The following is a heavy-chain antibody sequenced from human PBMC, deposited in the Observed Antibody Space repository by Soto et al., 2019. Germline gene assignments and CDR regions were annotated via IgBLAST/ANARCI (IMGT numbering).Heavy chain of an antibody. Sequence: GGSLRLSCAASGFTFSSYGMHWVRQAPGKGLEWVAVIWYDGSNKYYADSVKGRFTISRDNSKNTLYLQMNSLRAEDTAVYYCVREKDSSGWANFDYWGQGTLVTVSS. J-gene: IGHJ4*02. CDR3: VREKDSSGWANFDY. CDR2: IWYDGSNK. D-gene: IGHD6-19*01. V-gene: IGHV3-33*01. CDR1: GFTFSSYG.